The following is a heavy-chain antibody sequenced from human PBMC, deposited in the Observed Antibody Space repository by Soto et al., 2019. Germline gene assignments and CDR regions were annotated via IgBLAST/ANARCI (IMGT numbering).Heavy chain of an antibody. V-gene: IGHV3-33*01. CDR1: GFTFSSFG. CDR3: AREPVGDYDLGPNYYNYGMDV. J-gene: IGHJ6*02. CDR2: IWYDGNKK. Sequence: QVQLVESGGGVVQPGRSLRLSCAASGFTFSSFGMHWVRQAPGKGLEWVAVIWYDGNKKDYADSVNGRFTISRDNSKSTLYLQMNSLRDEDTALYYCAREPVGDYDLGPNYYNYGMDVWGPGTTVTVSS. D-gene: IGHD4-17*01.